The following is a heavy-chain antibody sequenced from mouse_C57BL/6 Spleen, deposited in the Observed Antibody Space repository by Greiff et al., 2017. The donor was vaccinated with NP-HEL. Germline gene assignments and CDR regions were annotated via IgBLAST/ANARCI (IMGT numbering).Heavy chain of an antibody. CDR3: ARYGFITTVVEGFAY. D-gene: IGHD1-1*01. Sequence: EVNLVESGGGLVKPGGSLKLSCAASGFTFSSYAMSWVRQTPEKRLEWVATISDGGSYTYYPDNVKGRFTISRDNAKNNLYLQMSHLKSEDTAMYYCARYGFITTVVEGFAYWGQGTLVTVSA. CDR1: GFTFSSYA. J-gene: IGHJ3*01. V-gene: IGHV5-4*03. CDR2: ISDGGSYT.